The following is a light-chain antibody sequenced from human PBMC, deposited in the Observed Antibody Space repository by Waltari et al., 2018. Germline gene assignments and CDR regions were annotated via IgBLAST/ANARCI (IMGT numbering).Light chain of an antibody. CDR3: QQYYSYPRT. J-gene: IGKJ1*01. Sequence: AIRMTQSPSSLSASTGDRVTITCRASQGISTYLAWYQQKPGEAPKLLMYSASTLQSGVPSRFSGSGSGTDFTLTISCLQSEDFATYYCQQYYSYPRTFGQGTKVEIK. V-gene: IGKV1-8*01. CDR1: QGISTY. CDR2: SAS.